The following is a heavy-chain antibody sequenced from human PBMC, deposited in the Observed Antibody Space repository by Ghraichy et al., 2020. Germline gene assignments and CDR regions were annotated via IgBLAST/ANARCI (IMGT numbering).Heavy chain of an antibody. CDR1: GFTFSSYS. V-gene: IGHV3-21*01. CDR2: ISSSSSYI. CDR3: ARDIVATTETGDY. D-gene: IGHD5-12*01. J-gene: IGHJ4*02. Sequence: GGSLRLSCAASGFTFSSYSMNWVRQAPGKGLEWVSSISSSSSYIYYADSVKGRFTISRDNAKNSLYLQMNSLRAEDTAVYYCARDIVATTETGDYWGQGTLVTVSS.